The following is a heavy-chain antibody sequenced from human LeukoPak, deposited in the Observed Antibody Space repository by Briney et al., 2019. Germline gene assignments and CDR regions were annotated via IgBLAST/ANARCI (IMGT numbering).Heavy chain of an antibody. D-gene: IGHD1-26*01. Sequence: GGSLRLSCAASGFTFSSYAMHWVRQAPGKGLEWVAVISYDGSNKYYADSVKGRFTISRDNSKNTLYLQMNSLRAEDTAVYYCAKDGRTYEPDAFDIWGQGTMVTVSS. CDR3: AKDGRTYEPDAFDI. CDR1: GFTFSSYA. J-gene: IGHJ3*02. CDR2: ISYDGSNK. V-gene: IGHV3-30*04.